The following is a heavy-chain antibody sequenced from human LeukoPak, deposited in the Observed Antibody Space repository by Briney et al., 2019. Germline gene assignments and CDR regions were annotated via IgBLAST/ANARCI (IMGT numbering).Heavy chain of an antibody. V-gene: IGHV4-59*01. CDR3: ARARSITMIVADWFDP. J-gene: IGHJ5*02. Sequence: PSETLSLTCTVSDDSITGFYWNWIRQPPGKGLEWIGYIYYSGSTNYNPSLKSRVTISVDTSKNQFSLKLSSVTAADTAVYYCARARSITMIVADWFDPWGQGTLVTVSS. CDR2: IYYSGST. CDR1: DDSITGFY. D-gene: IGHD3-22*01.